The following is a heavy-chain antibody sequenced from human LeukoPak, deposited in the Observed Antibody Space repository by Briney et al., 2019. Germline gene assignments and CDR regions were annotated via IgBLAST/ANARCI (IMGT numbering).Heavy chain of an antibody. CDR3: ARDKRYYESSGYLKAFDI. Sequence: PSETLSLTCTVSGGSVSSGSYYWSWIRQPPGRGLEWIGYIYYSGSTNYNPSLKSRVTISADTSKNQFSLKLSSVTAADTAVYYCARDKRYYESSGYLKAFDIWGQGTMVTVSS. J-gene: IGHJ3*02. V-gene: IGHV4-61*01. D-gene: IGHD3-22*01. CDR2: IYYSGST. CDR1: GGSVSSGSYY.